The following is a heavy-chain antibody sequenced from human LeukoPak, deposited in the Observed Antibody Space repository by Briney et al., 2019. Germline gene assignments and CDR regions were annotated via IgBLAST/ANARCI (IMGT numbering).Heavy chain of an antibody. CDR3: AKLKRKLLPNYFDY. Sequence: GGSLRLSCAASGFTFSSYGMHWVRQAPGKGLEWVSAISGSGGSTYYADSVKGRFTISRDNSKNTLYLQMNSLRAEDTAVYYCAKLKRKLLPNYFDYWGQGTLVTVSS. D-gene: IGHD4-23*01. V-gene: IGHV3-23*01. CDR2: ISGSGGST. J-gene: IGHJ4*02. CDR1: GFTFSSYG.